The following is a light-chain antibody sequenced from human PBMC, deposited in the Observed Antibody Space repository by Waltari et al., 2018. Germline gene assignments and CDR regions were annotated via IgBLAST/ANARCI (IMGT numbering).Light chain of an antibody. CDR3: QQSYNMPRT. CDR1: QTINSY. Sequence: DIQMTQSPSSLSASVGDRVTITCRASQTINSYLHWYQQKPGRPPKLLIYTASTLQSGVPSRFSGSGSGTDYTLTISSLQPEDFATYYCQQSYNMPRTFGQGTKVEIK. J-gene: IGKJ1*01. V-gene: IGKV1-39*01. CDR2: TAS.